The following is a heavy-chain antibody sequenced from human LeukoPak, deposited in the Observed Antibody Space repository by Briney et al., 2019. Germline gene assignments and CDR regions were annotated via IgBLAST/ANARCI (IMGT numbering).Heavy chain of an antibody. CDR1: GGSISSYY. CDR2: IYYSGST. V-gene: IGHV4-59*12. CDR3: ARDAMVRGVPLYYYGMDV. J-gene: IGHJ6*04. Sequence: SETLSLTCTVSGGSISSYYWSWIRQPPGKGLEWIGYIYYSGSTNYNPSLKSRVTISVDTSKNQFSLKLSSVTAADTAVYYCARDAMVRGVPLYYYGMDVWGKGTTVTVSS. D-gene: IGHD3-10*01.